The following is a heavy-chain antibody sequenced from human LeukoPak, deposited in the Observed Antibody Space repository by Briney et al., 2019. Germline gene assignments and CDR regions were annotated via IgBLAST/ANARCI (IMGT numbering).Heavy chain of an antibody. CDR1: GDTFTDYY. D-gene: IGHD2-2*01. CDR2: INLNSGGT. J-gene: IGHJ4*02. V-gene: IGHV1-2*02. Sequence: ASVRVSCKASGDTFTDYYMHWVRQAPGQGLEWMGWINLNSGGTYYAQKFQGSVTMTRDTSISTAYMELTRLRSDDTAVFYCARGDCRSTSCYHLDYWGQGTLVTVSS. CDR3: ARGDCRSTSCYHLDY.